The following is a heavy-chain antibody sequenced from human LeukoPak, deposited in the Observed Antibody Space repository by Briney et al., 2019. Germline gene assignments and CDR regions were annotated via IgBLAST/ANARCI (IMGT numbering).Heavy chain of an antibody. CDR2: ISNDGTT. CDR3: ARDNTISGWYELGY. D-gene: IGHD6-19*01. J-gene: IGHJ4*02. CDR1: GFTFSSYS. Sequence: GGSLRLSCAASGFTFSSYSMNWVRQAPGMGLECVSVISNDGTTYYADSVKGRFSISRDNSKNTVFLQMNSLRAEDTAVYYCARDNTISGWYELGYWGQGTLVTVSS. V-gene: IGHV3-53*01.